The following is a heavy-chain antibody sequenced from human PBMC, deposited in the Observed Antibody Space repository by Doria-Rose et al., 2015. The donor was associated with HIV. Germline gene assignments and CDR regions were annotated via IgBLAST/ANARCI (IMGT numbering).Heavy chain of an antibody. J-gene: IGHJ4*02. Sequence: SGPVLVKPTETLTLTCTVSGVSLSSPGMGVSWIRQPPGKALEWLANIFSDDKRSYKTFLKSRLTISRGTSKSQVVLTMTDMDPVDTATYYCARIKSSRWYHKYYFDFWGQGTLVIVSA. CDR3: ARIKSSRWYHKYYFDF. CDR1: GVSLSSPGMG. CDR2: IFSDDKR. D-gene: IGHD6-13*01. V-gene: IGHV2-26*01.